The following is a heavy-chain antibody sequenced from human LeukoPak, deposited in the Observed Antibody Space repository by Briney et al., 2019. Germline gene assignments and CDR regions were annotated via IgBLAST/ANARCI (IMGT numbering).Heavy chain of an antibody. V-gene: IGHV1-24*01. Sequence: ASVKVSCKVSGYTLTELSMHWVRQAPGKGLEWMGGFDPEDGETIYAQKLQGRVTMTTDTSTSTAYMELRSLRSDDTAVYYCARDYYDSSGYLDYWGQGTLVTVSS. CDR3: ARDYYDSSGYLDY. CDR1: GYTLTELS. J-gene: IGHJ4*02. CDR2: FDPEDGET. D-gene: IGHD3-22*01.